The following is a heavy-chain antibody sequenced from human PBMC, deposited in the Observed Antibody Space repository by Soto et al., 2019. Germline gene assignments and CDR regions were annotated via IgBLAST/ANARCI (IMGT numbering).Heavy chain of an antibody. CDR2: IYSGGST. CDR1: GFLVSRNY. D-gene: IGHD6-19*01. J-gene: IGHJ4*02. V-gene: IGHV3-66*01. CDR3: ARDPYTSGWARNLDH. Sequence: GGALRLSCAASGFLVSRNYLNWVRQAPGKGLEWVSGIYSGGSTYYADSVRGRFTMSRDNSKNTMYLQMNSLRAGDTAVYYCARDPYTSGWARNLDHWGQGALVPVPS.